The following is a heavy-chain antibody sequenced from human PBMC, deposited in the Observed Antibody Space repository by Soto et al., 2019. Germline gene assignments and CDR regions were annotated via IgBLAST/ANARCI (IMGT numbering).Heavy chain of an antibody. CDR1: GFTFSTYT. V-gene: IGHV3-21*01. D-gene: IGHD2-15*01. CDR2: IVSSSGYI. CDR3: AGGRVAATEGVDY. Sequence: EVQLVESGGGLVKPGGSLRLSCAASGFTFSTYTMNWVRQGPGKGLEWVASIVSSSGYIFYAASVKGRCTISRDNAKNSLYLQMNSLRAEDTAVYYCAGGRVAATEGVDYWGQGTLVTVST. J-gene: IGHJ4*02.